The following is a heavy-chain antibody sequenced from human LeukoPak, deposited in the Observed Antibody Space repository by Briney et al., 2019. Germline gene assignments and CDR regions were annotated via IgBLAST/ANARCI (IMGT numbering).Heavy chain of an antibody. V-gene: IGHV4-59*01. D-gene: IGHD4-23*01. CDR3: ARALRLWGGNSGIAFDI. CDR1: GGSISNYY. CDR2: IYNSGST. Sequence: SETLSLTCTVSGGSISNYYWSWIRQPAGKGLEWIGYIYNSGSTNYNHSLKSRVTISEDMSNDQFSLKLSSVTAADTAVYYCARALRLWGGNSGIAFDIWGQGTMVTVSS. J-gene: IGHJ3*02.